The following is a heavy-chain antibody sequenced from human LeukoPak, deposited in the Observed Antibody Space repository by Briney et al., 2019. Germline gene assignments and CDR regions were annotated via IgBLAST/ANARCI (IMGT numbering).Heavy chain of an antibody. V-gene: IGHV5-51*01. D-gene: IGHD6-13*01. CDR1: GYSFTSYW. J-gene: IGHJ2*01. Sequence: GESLKISCKGSGYSFTSYWIGWVRQMPGKGLEWMGIIYPGDSDTRYSPSFQGQVTISADKSISTAYLQWSSLKASDTAMYYCARHGQQLVSGPWYFDLWGRGTLVTVSS. CDR3: ARHGQQLVSGPWYFDL. CDR2: IYPGDSDT.